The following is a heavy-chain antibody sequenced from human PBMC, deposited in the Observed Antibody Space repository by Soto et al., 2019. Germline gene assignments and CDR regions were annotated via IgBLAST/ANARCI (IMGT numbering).Heavy chain of an antibody. CDR2: INVGNGNT. Sequence: QVQFVQSGAEVKKPGASVKVSCKTSGYTFTRYNIHWVRQAPGQRLEWMGWINVGNGNTRYSQKFQGRLTLTRDTPGNIAYLELNSLISEDTAVYYCATPPDYDGCLDSWGQGTLVTVSS. CDR3: ATPPDYDGCLDS. J-gene: IGHJ4*02. CDR1: GYTFTRYN. V-gene: IGHV1-3*01. D-gene: IGHD3-22*01.